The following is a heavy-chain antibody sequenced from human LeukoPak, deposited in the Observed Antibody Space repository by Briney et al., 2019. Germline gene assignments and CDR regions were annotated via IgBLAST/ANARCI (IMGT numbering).Heavy chain of an antibody. CDR2: ISGSGGTI. J-gene: IGHJ4*02. CDR1: GFTFSSYA. CDR3: ARWELADLDY. D-gene: IGHD4-23*01. Sequence: GGSLRLSCPAFGFTFSSYAMSWVRQAAGMGLDGFSAISGSGGTIYYADSVKGRFTISRDNAKNSLYLQIKSLRAEDTAVYYCARWELADLDYWAKGPLVTVSS. V-gene: IGHV3-23*01.